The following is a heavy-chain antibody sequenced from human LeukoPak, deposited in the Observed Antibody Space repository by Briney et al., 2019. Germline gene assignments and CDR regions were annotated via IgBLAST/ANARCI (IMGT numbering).Heavy chain of an antibody. CDR3: ASGYYDSSGYPY. J-gene: IGHJ4*02. D-gene: IGHD3-22*01. Sequence: SETLSLTCTVSGGSISSYYWSWIRQPAGKGLEWIGRIYTSGSTNYNPSLKSRVTMSVDTSKNQFSLKLSSVTAADTAVCYCASGYYDSSGYPYWGQGTLVTVSS. CDR2: IYTSGST. V-gene: IGHV4-4*07. CDR1: GGSISSYY.